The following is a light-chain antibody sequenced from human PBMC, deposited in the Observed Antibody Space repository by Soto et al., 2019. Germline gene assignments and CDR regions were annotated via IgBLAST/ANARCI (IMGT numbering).Light chain of an antibody. CDR2: DAS. Sequence: EIVLTQSPATLSSSPGERSTLSCRASQSVSSHLVWYQQKPGQXHRXXISDASNRATGIPARFSGSGSGTDLTITINSLEPEDFEVYYCQQRSSWPITFGQGTRLEIK. J-gene: IGKJ5*01. CDR1: QSVSSH. V-gene: IGKV3-11*01. CDR3: QQRSSWPIT.